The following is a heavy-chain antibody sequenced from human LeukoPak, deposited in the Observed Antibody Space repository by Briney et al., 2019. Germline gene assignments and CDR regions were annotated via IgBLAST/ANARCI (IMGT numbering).Heavy chain of an antibody. V-gene: IGHV5-51*01. D-gene: IGHD3-9*01. J-gene: IGHJ4*02. CDR1: GYSFTSYW. CDR3: ARHGSDDILTGYYPEL. Sequence: GESLKISCKGSGYSFTSYWIGWVRQMPGKGLEWMGIIYPGDSDTRYSPSFQGQVTISADKSISTAYLQWSSLKASDTAMYYCARHGSDDILTGYYPELWGQGTLVTVSS. CDR2: IYPGDSDT.